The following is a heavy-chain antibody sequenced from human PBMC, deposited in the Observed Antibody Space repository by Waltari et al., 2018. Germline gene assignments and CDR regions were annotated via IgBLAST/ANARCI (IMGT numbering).Heavy chain of an antibody. CDR3: ARGPITIFGVVKGSWFDP. CDR2: INHSGST. D-gene: IGHD3-3*01. Sequence: QVQLQQWGAGLLKPSETLSLTCAVYGGSFSGYYWSWIRQPPGKGLVWIGEINHSGSTNYNPSLKSRVTISVDTSKNQFSLKLSSVTAADTAVYYCARGPITIFGVVKGSWFDPWGQGTLVTVSS. J-gene: IGHJ5*02. V-gene: IGHV4-34*01. CDR1: GGSFSGYY.